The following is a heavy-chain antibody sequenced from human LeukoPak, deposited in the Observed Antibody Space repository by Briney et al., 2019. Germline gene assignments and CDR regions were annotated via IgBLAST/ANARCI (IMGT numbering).Heavy chain of an antibody. Sequence: PSETPSLTCAVSGYSISSAYYWGWIRQPPGKGLEWIGTISHSGTTYFNPSLKSRVTIFLDTSKNQFSLKLTSVTAADTAVYYCARFGSTSGRGFDPWGQGTLVTVSS. J-gene: IGHJ5*02. D-gene: IGHD2-2*01. V-gene: IGHV4-38-2*01. CDR2: ISHSGTT. CDR3: ARFGSTSGRGFDP. CDR1: GYSISSAYY.